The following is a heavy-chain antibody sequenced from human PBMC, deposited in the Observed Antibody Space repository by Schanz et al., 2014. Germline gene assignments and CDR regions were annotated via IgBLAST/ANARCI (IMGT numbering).Heavy chain of an antibody. CDR2: IRYDGRNK. J-gene: IGHJ1*01. V-gene: IGHV3-33*01. Sequence: QAQLVESGGGVVQPGRSLRLSCVASGFTFISYDIHWVRQAPGKGLEWVAVIRYDGRNKNFVESVKGRFTISRDNAKNSLYLQMNSLRAEDTALYYCARDTAQSCIGPSCFEYFQHWGQGALVTVSS. CDR1: GFTFISYD. CDR3: ARDTAQSCIGPSCFEYFQH. D-gene: IGHD2-2*01.